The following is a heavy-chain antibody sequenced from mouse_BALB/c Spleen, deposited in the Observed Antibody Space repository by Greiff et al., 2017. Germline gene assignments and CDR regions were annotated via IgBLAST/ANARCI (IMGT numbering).Heavy chain of an antibody. J-gene: IGHJ2*01. V-gene: IGHV3-2*02. CDR1: GYSITSDYA. CDR2: ISYSGST. D-gene: IGHD1-1*01. CDR3: ASDTTRDY. Sequence: EVQLQESGPGLVKPSQSLSLTCTVTGYSITSDYAWNWIRQFPGNKLEWMGYISYSGSTSYNPSLKSRISITRDTSKNQFFLQLNSVTTEDTATYYCASDTTRDYWGQGTTLTVSS.